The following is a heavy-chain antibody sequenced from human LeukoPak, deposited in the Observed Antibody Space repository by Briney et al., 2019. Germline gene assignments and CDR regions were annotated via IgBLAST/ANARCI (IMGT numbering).Heavy chain of an antibody. D-gene: IGHD3-22*01. Sequence: GGSLRLSCAASGFTFSDYYMSWIRQAPGKGLEWVSYISSSSSTIYYADSVKGRFTISRDNAKNSLYLQMNSLRAEDTAVYYCARVLRVVVIKGDAFDIWGQGTMVTVSS. CDR1: GFTFSDYY. V-gene: IGHV3-11*04. J-gene: IGHJ3*02. CDR2: ISSSSSTI. CDR3: ARVLRVVVIKGDAFDI.